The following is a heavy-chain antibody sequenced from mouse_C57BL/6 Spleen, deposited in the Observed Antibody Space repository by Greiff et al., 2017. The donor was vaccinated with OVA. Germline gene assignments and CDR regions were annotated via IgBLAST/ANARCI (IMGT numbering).Heavy chain of an antibody. Sequence: LVESGAELVKPGASVKISCKASGYAFSSYWMNWVKQRPGKGLEWIGQIYPGDGDTNYNGKFKGKATLTADKSSSTAYMQLSSLTSEDSAVYFCARRLLRVPYFDYWGQGTTLTVSS. V-gene: IGHV1-80*01. CDR1: GYAFSSYW. J-gene: IGHJ2*01. CDR2: IYPGDGDT. D-gene: IGHD1-1*01. CDR3: ARRLLRVPYFDY.